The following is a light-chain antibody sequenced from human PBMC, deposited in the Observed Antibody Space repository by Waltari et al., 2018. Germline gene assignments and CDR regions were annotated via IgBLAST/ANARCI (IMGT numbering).Light chain of an antibody. CDR2: GAS. CDR1: QSVSSSY. J-gene: IGKJ2*01. CDR3: QQYGSLPYT. Sequence: EIVLTQSPGPLSLSPGERATPSCRASQSVSSSYLAWYQQKPGQAPRLLLYGASNRATGIPDRFSGSASGTDFTLTISSLESEDFAVYHCQQYGSLPYTFGQGTKLEIK. V-gene: IGKV3-20*01.